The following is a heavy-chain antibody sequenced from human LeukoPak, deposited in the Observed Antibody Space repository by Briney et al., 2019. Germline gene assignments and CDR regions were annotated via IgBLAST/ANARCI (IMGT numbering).Heavy chain of an antibody. CDR1: GGSFSGYY. D-gene: IGHD2-2*01. CDR3: ARGLQVVPAD. J-gene: IGHJ4*02. V-gene: IGHV4-34*01. Sequence: PSETLSLTCAVYGGSFSGYYWSWIRQPPGKGLEWIGEINHSGSTNYNPSLKSRVTISVDTSKNQFSLKLSSVTAADTAVYYCARGLQVVPADWGQGTLVTVSS. CDR2: INHSGST.